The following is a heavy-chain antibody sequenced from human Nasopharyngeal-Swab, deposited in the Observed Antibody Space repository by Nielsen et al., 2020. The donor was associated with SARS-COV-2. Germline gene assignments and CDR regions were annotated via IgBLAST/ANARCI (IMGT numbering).Heavy chain of an antibody. D-gene: IGHD6-25*01. J-gene: IGHJ4*02. CDR3: ARDLAYGSGPYYFDY. Sequence: GKVLEWVSSISSSSSYIYYADSVKGRFTISRDNAKNSLYLQMNSLRAEDTAVYYCARDLAYGSGPYYFDYWGQGTLVTVSS. CDR2: ISSSSSYI. V-gene: IGHV3-21*01.